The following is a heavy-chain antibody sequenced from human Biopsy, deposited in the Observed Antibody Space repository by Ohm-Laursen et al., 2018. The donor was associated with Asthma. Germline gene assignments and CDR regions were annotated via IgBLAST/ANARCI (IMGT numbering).Heavy chain of an antibody. CDR1: GNTFSGYY. Sequence: ASVKVSCNASGNTFSGYYLHWVRQAPGQGLEWVGRINAGNGNTKYSQKFQGRVTISRDTSASTVYMELSSLRSEDTAVYYCARRGITGTTLDYWGQGTLVTVSS. CDR3: ARRGITGTTLDY. J-gene: IGHJ4*02. D-gene: IGHD1-7*01. V-gene: IGHV1-3*01. CDR2: INAGNGNT.